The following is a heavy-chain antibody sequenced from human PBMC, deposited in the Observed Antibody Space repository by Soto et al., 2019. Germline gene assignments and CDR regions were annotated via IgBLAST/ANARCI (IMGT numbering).Heavy chain of an antibody. Sequence: ASVKVSCKASGGTLSSFINYPINWVRQAPGQGLEWMGGIVPNVGTVNYAQKFQGSVTITADKSTGTAYMEVSSLRSEDTALYYCARRDTSGFLRYFDNWGQGTLVTVSS. J-gene: IGHJ4*02. CDR3: ARRDTSGFLRYFDN. V-gene: IGHV1-69*06. CDR1: GGTLSSFINYP. D-gene: IGHD3-3*01. CDR2: IVPNVGTV.